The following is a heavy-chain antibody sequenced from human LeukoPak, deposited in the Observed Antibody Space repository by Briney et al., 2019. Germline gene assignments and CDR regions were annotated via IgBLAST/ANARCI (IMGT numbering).Heavy chain of an antibody. D-gene: IGHD5-24*01. CDR1: GGSFSGYY. Sequence: SETLSLTCAVYGGSFSGYYWSWIRQPPGKGLEWIGEINHSGSTNYNPSLKSRVTISVDTSKNQFSLKLSSVTAADTAVYYCARAGKRLLQLGWVDYWGQGTLVTVSS. CDR2: INHSGST. CDR3: ARAGKRLLQLGWVDY. V-gene: IGHV4-34*01. J-gene: IGHJ4*02.